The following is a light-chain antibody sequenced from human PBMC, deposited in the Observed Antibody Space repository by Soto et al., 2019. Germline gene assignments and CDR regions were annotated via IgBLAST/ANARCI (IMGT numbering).Light chain of an antibody. CDR1: SSDVGGYNY. CDR3: SSYTGSGTLVV. CDR2: DDS. Sequence: QSALTQPASVSGSPGQSITISCTGASSDVGGYNYVSWYQQHPGKAPKLMIYDDSNRPSGVSNRFSGSKSGTTASLTITGLQAEDEADYYCSSYTGSGTLVVFGGGTKLTVL. J-gene: IGLJ2*01. V-gene: IGLV2-14*01.